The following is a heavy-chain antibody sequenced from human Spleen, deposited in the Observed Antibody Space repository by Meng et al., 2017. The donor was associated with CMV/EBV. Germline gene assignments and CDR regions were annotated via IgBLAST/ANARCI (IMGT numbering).Heavy chain of an antibody. CDR2: IYPGDSDT. V-gene: IGHV5-51*01. CDR1: GYSFTSYW. CDR3: ARLVNQNSYYYDYYFDY. D-gene: IGHD3-22*01. J-gene: IGHJ4*02. Sequence: GESLKISCKGSGYSFTSYWIGWVRQMPGKGLEWMGFIYPGDSDTRYSPSFQGQVTISADKSISTAYLQWSSLKASDTAIYYCARLVNQNSYYYDYYFDYWGQGTLVTVSS.